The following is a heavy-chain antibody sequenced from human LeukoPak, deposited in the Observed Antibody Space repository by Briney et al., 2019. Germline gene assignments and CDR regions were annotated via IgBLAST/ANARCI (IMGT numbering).Heavy chain of an antibody. CDR2: IYTSGST. V-gene: IGHV4-61*02. D-gene: IGHD4-17*01. J-gene: IGHJ4*02. Sequence: PSQTLSLTCTVSGGSISSGSYYWSWIRQPAGKGLEWIGRIYTSGSTNYNPSLKSRVTISVDTSKNQFSLKLSSVTAADTAVYYCARGYGDYGFDYWGRGTLVTVSS. CDR3: ARGYGDYGFDY. CDR1: GGSISSGSYY.